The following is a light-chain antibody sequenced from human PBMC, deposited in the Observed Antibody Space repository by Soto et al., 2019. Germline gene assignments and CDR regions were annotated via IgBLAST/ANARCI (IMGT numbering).Light chain of an antibody. V-gene: IGLV1-40*01. Sequence: QLVLTQPPSVSGAPGQRVTISCIGSSSNIGAGYDVHWYQQLPGTAPKLLIYGNNNRPSGVPDRFSGSKSGTSASLAITGLQAEDEADYYCQSYDSSLSGSVFGGGTKLTVL. CDR2: GNN. CDR3: QSYDSSLSGSV. J-gene: IGLJ2*01. CDR1: SSNIGAGYD.